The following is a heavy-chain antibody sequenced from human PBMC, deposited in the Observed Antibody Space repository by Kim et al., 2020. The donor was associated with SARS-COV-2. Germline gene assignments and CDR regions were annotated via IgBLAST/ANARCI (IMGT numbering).Heavy chain of an antibody. V-gene: IGHV3-33*01. Sequence: GGSLRLSCTASGFTFSSYGMHWVRQAPGKGLEWVAVIWYDGSNKYYADSVKGRFTISRDNSKNTLYLQMNSLRAEDTAVYYCARSIGEVWPIVGATVGMDVWGQGTTVTVSS. CDR1: GFTFSSYG. CDR2: IWYDGSNK. J-gene: IGHJ6*02. D-gene: IGHD1-26*01. CDR3: ARSIGEVWPIVGATVGMDV.